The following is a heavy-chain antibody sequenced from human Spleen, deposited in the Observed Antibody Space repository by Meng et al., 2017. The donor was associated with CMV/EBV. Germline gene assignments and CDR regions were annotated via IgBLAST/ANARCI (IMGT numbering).Heavy chain of an antibody. CDR3: ARVAYSNWFDP. V-gene: IGHV4-30-4*08. J-gene: IGHJ5*02. Sequence: QVHLQEPGPGPVKPLQTPSLTCTGSGGSISSGDYYWSWIRQPPGKGLEWIGYIYYSGSTYYNPSLKSRVTISVDTSKNQFSLKLSSVTAADTAVYYCARVAYSNWFDPWGQGTLVTVSS. D-gene: IGHD4-11*01. CDR2: IYYSGST. CDR1: GGSISSGDYY.